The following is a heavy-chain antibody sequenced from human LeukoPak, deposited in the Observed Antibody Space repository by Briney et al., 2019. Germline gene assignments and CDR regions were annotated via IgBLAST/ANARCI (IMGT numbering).Heavy chain of an antibody. CDR3: AKDIGSGWSFDY. J-gene: IGHJ4*02. Sequence: GGSLRLSCAASGFTSHNYALHWVRQAPGKGLEWVSLIKGNGDTTYNADSGKGRFTISRDNSKNSLYLQINSLRTEDTALYCCAKDIGSGWSFDYWGQGTLVTVSS. V-gene: IGHV3-43*02. CDR2: IKGNGDTT. CDR1: GFTSHNYA. D-gene: IGHD6-19*01.